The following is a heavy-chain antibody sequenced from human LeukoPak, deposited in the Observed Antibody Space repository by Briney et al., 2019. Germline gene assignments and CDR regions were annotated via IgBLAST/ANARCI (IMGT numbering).Heavy chain of an antibody. V-gene: IGHV1-8*02. Sequence: ASVKVSCKASGYTFTSYDINWVRQATGQGLEWMGWMNPNCGNTGYAQKFQGRVTMTRNTSISTAYMELSSLRSEDTAVYYCARGRRDVLRFLEWRRPLYGMDVWGQGTTVTVSS. CDR3: ARGRRDVLRFLEWRRPLYGMDV. D-gene: IGHD3-3*01. CDR1: GYTFTSYD. J-gene: IGHJ6*02. CDR2: MNPNCGNT.